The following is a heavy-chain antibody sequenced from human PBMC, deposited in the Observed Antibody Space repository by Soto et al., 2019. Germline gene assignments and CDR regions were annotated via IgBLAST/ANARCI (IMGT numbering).Heavy chain of an antibody. CDR1: GYTFTSYA. J-gene: IGHJ4*02. CDR3: ARGVVGSWTDGFFGY. V-gene: IGHV1-3*01. Sequence: QVQLVQSGTEVKKPGASVKVSCKASGYTFTSYAIQWVRQAPGQRLEWMGWINPANDNTAYSQKLRGRVAITRDTSASIAYMELSSRISEDTAVYYCARGVVGSWTDGFFGYWCQGTLVTVSS. D-gene: IGHD1-1*01. CDR2: INPANDNT.